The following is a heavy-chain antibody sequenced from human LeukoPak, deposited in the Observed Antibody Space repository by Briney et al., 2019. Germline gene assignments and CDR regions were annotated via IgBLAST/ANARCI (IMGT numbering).Heavy chain of an antibody. J-gene: IGHJ4*02. Sequence: GGSLRLSCAASGFTFSSYEMNWVRQAPGKGLEWVSYISSSGSTIYYADSVKGRFTISRDNSKNTLYLQMNSLRAEDTAVYYCARDRWMRGSGTFDYWGQGTLVTVSS. CDR2: ISSSGSTI. V-gene: IGHV3-48*03. CDR1: GFTFSSYE. CDR3: ARDRWMRGSGTFDY. D-gene: IGHD3-10*01.